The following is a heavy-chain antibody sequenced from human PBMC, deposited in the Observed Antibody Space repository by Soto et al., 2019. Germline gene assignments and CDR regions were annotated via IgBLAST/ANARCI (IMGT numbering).Heavy chain of an antibody. Sequence: SETLSLTCPVSGGSISSYYWSWIRQPPGKGLEWIGYIYYSGSTNYNPSLKSRVTISVDTSKNQFSLKLSSVTAADTAVYYCARVQELLIGYFDYWGQGTLVTVSS. CDR1: GGSISSYY. J-gene: IGHJ4*02. CDR2: IYYSGST. D-gene: IGHD2-21*02. CDR3: ARVQELLIGYFDY. V-gene: IGHV4-59*01.